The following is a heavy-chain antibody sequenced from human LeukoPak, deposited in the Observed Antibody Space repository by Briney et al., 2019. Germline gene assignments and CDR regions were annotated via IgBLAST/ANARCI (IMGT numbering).Heavy chain of an antibody. CDR3: ARGGSSGYYLDY. Sequence: PGGSLRLSCAASGFTFSSYSMNWVRRAPGKGLEWVSSISSSSSYIYYADSVKGRFTISRDNAKNSLYLQMNSLRAEDTAVYYCARGGSSGYYLDYWGQGTLVTVSS. CDR1: GFTFSSYS. J-gene: IGHJ4*02. V-gene: IGHV3-21*01. CDR2: ISSSSSYI. D-gene: IGHD3-22*01.